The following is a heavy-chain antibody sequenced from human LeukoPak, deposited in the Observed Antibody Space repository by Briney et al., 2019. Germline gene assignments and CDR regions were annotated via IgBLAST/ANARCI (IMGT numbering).Heavy chain of an antibody. D-gene: IGHD3-10*01. CDR1: GFTFSNAW. J-gene: IGHJ4*02. V-gene: IGHV3-15*01. CDR3: TTGYGSGSYYFPFDY. CDR2: IKSKTDGGTT. Sequence: GGSLRLSCAASGFTFSNAWMSWVRQAPGKGLEWVGRIKSKTDGGTTDYAAPVKGRFTISRDDSKNTLYLQMNSLKTEDTAVYYCTTGYGSGSYYFPFDYWGQGTLVTVSS.